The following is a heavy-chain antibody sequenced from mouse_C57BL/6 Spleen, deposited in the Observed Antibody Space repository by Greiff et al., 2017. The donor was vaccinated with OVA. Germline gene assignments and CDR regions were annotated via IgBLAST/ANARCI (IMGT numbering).Heavy chain of an antibody. V-gene: IGHV1-54*01. D-gene: IGHD2-1*01. J-gene: IGHJ3*01. Sequence: VQLQQSGAELVRPGTSVKVSCKASGYAFTNYLIEWVKQRPGQGLEWIGVINPGSGGTNYNEKFKGKATLTADKSSSTAYMQISSLTSEDSAVYFCARSGGNYLFAYWGQGTLVTVSA. CDR1: GYAFTNYL. CDR2: INPGSGGT. CDR3: ARSGGNYLFAY.